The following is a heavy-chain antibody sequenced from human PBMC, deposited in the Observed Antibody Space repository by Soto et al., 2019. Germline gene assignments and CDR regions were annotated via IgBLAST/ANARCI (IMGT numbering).Heavy chain of an antibody. V-gene: IGHV3-9*01. CDR1: GFTFDDYA. Sequence: GGSLRLSCAASGFTFDDYAMHWVRQAPGKGLEWVSGISWNSGSIGYADSVKGRFTISRDNARNSLYLQMNSLRAEDTALYYCAKDMGYWGQGTLVTVSS. CDR3: AKDMGY. J-gene: IGHJ4*02. CDR2: ISWNSGSI.